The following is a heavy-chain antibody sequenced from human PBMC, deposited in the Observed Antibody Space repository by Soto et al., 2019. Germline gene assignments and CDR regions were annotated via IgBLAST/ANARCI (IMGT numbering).Heavy chain of an antibody. CDR2: ITPVYPTT. V-gene: IGHV1-69*13. Sequence: SVKISFKASGGTFYTYTLSWVRQAPGQGLEWMGSITPVYPTTNYAEKFQGRLTVTADGSTNTAYMELNSLTSEDTAAYYCARIPRYSFPTSDDLDYWGQGTLVTVSS. CDR3: ARIPRYSFPTSDDLDY. D-gene: IGHD5-18*01. J-gene: IGHJ4*02. CDR1: GGTFYTYT.